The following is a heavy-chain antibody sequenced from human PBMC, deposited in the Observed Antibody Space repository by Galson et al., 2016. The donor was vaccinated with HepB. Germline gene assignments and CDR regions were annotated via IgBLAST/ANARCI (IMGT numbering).Heavy chain of an antibody. CDR1: GFTFSNYW. D-gene: IGHD5-18*01. CDR2: ISGSGDIT. Sequence: SLRLSCAASGFTFSNYWMSWVRRAPGKGLEWVSTISGSGDITYYADSVKGRFTISRDNSKSTLYLQMNTLRADDTAVYYCAKGLQVDKAMVGAYWGQGTLVTVSS. V-gene: IGHV3-23*01. CDR3: AKGLQVDKAMVGAY. J-gene: IGHJ4*02.